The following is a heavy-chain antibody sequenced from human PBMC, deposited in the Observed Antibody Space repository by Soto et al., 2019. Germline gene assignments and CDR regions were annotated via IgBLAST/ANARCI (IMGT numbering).Heavy chain of an antibody. CDR1: GGSFSGYY. V-gene: IGHV4-34*01. CDR3: ASGSRYCSSTSGYALSACDI. CDR2: INHSGST. J-gene: IGHJ3*02. D-gene: IGHD2-2*01. Sequence: QVQLQQWGAGLLKPSETLSLTCAVYGGSFSGYYWSWIRQPPGKGLEWIGEINHSGSTNYNPSLKSRVTRAVDTSKNQFARKLSSGTAADTAVYYGASGSRYCSSTSGYALSACDIWGQGTMVTVSS.